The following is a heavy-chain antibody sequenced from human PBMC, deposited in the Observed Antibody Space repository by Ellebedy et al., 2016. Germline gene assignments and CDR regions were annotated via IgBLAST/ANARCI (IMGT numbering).Heavy chain of an antibody. CDR3: RQGHYANY. CDR1: GLNFNTFF. CDR2: ISAGSDTT. Sequence: GESLKISXTVSGLNFNTFFMSWVRQAPGKGLEWVSTISAGSDTTRLADSVKGRFTISRDIPKNTVYLQMNRLRAEDTAVYYCRQGHYANYWGQGTLVTVSS. J-gene: IGHJ4*02. V-gene: IGHV3-23*01. D-gene: IGHD4-17*01.